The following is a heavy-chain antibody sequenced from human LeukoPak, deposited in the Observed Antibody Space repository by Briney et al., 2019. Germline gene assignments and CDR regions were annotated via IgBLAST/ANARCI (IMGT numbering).Heavy chain of an antibody. J-gene: IGHJ3*02. Sequence: HGGPLQISCKGSGYSFTSYWIGWVRPVPGKGLEWMGIIYPGDSDTRYSPSFQGQVTISADKSISTAYLQWSSLKASDTAMYYCARRDYRRQDAFDIWGQGTMVTVSS. CDR1: GYSFTSYW. V-gene: IGHV5-51*01. CDR2: IYPGDSDT. CDR3: ARRDYRRQDAFDI. D-gene: IGHD4-11*01.